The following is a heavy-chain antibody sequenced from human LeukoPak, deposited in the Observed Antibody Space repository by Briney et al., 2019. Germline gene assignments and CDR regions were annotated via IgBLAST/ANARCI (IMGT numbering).Heavy chain of an antibody. CDR3: ARQGEGCSGTSCYKVDSDY. V-gene: IGHV3-11*04. CDR2: IGNTGGTI. Sequence: GGSLRLSCAASGFTFSDYYMSWIRQAPGKGLEWVSYIGNTGGTIYYADSVRGRFTFSRDNAKNSLYLQMNSLRAEDTAVYYCARQGEGCSGTSCYKVDSDYWGQGTLVTVSS. CDR1: GFTFSDYY. J-gene: IGHJ4*02. D-gene: IGHD2-2*02.